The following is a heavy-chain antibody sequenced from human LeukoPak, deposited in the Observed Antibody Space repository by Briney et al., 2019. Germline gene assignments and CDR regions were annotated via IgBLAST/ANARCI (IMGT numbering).Heavy chain of an antibody. CDR1: GFTFSHYG. J-gene: IGHJ6*03. V-gene: IGHV3-23*01. CDR3: AKDLTYSYYFYMDV. CDR2: FNGRGDST. Sequence: GGSLRLSCEVSGFTFSHYGMSWVRQAPGKGPEWVAGFNGRGDSTYYAESVRGRFTISRDTSKNTLYLQVSSLRVEDTAVYYCAKDLTYSYYFYMDVWGKGTTVTVSS.